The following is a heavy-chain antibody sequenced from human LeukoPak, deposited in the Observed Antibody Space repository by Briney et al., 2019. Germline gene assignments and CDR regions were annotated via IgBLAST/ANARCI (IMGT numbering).Heavy chain of an antibody. CDR3: ARELYYYDSSGYPSRYYFDY. V-gene: IGHV4-34*01. CDR2: INHSGST. J-gene: IGHJ4*02. Sequence: SETLSLTCAVYGGSFSGYYWSWIRQPPGKGLEWIGEINHSGSTNYNPSLKSRVTISVDTSKNQFSLKLSSVTAADTAVYYCARELYYYDSSGYPSRYYFDYWGQGTLVTVSS. CDR1: GGSFSGYY. D-gene: IGHD3-22*01.